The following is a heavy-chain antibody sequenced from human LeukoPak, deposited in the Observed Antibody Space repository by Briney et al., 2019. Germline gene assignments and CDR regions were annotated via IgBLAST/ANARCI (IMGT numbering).Heavy chain of an antibody. CDR1: GFTFSSYG. J-gene: IGHJ4*02. V-gene: IGHV3-30*18. CDR2: ISYDGSNK. CDR3: AKAPRGCSSTSCYGIDY. Sequence: GGSLRLSCAASGFTFSSYGMHWVRRAPGKGLEWVAVISYDGSNKYYADSVKGRFTISRDNSKNTLYLQMNSLRAEDTAVYYCAKAPRGCSSTSCYGIDYWGQGTLVTVSS. D-gene: IGHD2-2*01.